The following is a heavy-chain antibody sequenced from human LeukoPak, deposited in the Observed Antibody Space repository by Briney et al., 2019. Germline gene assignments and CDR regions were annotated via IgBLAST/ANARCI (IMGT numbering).Heavy chain of an antibody. CDR2: IYTSGST. D-gene: IGHD2-2*01. CDR1: GGSLSSGSYY. Sequence: SETLSLTCTVSGGSLSSGSYYWSWIRQPAGKGLECIGRIYTSGSTNYNPSLKSRVNISVDTSKNQFSLKLSSVTAADTAVYYCARGEVVPAASYGMDVWGQGTTVTVPS. J-gene: IGHJ6*02. CDR3: ARGEVVPAASYGMDV. V-gene: IGHV4-61*02.